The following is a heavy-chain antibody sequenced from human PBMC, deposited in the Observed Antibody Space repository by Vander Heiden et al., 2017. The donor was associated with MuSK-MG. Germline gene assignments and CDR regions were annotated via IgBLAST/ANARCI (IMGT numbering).Heavy chain of an antibody. CDR2: FDPEDGET. J-gene: IGHJ4*02. CDR3: ATGAHGYYYDFWSGQFDY. Sequence: QVQLVQSGAEVKKPGASVKVSCKVSVYTLPELSMHWVRQAPGKGLEWMGGFDPEDGETIYAQKFQGRVTMTEDTSTDTAYMELSSLRSEDTAVYYCATGAHGYYYDFWSGQFDYWGQGTLVTVSS. D-gene: IGHD3-3*01. CDR1: VYTLPELS. V-gene: IGHV1-24*01.